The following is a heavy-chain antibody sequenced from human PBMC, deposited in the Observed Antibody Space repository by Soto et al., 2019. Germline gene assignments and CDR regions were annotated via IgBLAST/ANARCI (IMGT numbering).Heavy chain of an antibody. CDR1: VGTFSSYA. CDR3: ARDSNYDFWSGYLGGGYYYGMDV. D-gene: IGHD3-3*01. Sequence: SVKVSCKASVGTFSSYAISWGRQAPGQGLEWMGGIIPIFGTANYAQKFQGRVTITADESTSTAYMELSSLRSEDTAVYYCARDSNYDFWSGYLGGGYYYGMDVWGQGTTVTVSS. J-gene: IGHJ6*02. V-gene: IGHV1-69*13. CDR2: IIPIFGTA.